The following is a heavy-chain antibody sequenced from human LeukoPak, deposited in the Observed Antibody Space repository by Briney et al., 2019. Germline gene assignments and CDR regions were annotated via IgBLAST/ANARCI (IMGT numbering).Heavy chain of an antibody. J-gene: IGHJ4*02. CDR2: INPSDGST. V-gene: IGHV1-46*01. CDR1: GYTFTSHY. D-gene: IGHD2/OR15-2a*01. CDR3: ARHQGAGEYPFDY. Sequence: ASVKVSCKAFGYTFTSHYMHWVRQAPGQGLEWVGIINPSDGSTTYAQKFQGRVTMTRDTSTSTVYMELSSLRSEDTAVYYCARHQGAGEYPFDYWGQGTLVTVSS.